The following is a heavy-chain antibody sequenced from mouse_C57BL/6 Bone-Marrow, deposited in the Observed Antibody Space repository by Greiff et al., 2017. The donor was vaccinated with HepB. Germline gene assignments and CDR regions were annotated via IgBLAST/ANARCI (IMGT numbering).Heavy chain of an antibody. Sequence: EVHLVESGGGLVQPGGSLKLSCAASGFTFSDYYMYWVRQTPEKRLEWVAYISNGGGSTYYPDTVKGRFTISRDNAKNTLYLQMSRLKSEDTAMYYCARHDGYSYYFDYWGQGTTLTVSS. CDR2: ISNGGGST. D-gene: IGHD2-3*01. J-gene: IGHJ2*01. CDR1: GFTFSDYY. V-gene: IGHV5-12*01. CDR3: ARHDGYSYYFDY.